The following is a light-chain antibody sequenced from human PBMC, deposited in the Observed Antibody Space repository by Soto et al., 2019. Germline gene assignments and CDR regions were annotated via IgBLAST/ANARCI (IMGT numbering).Light chain of an antibody. Sequence: IVMTQSPATLSVSPGERATLSCRASQSVASNLAWYQQRLGQAPRLLVYGASTRATGIPARFSGSGSGTEFTLTISSVQSEDFAVYYCPQYNKWLVFTFGPGTRVDIK. CDR1: QSVASN. V-gene: IGKV3-15*01. CDR3: PQYNKWLVFT. J-gene: IGKJ3*01. CDR2: GAS.